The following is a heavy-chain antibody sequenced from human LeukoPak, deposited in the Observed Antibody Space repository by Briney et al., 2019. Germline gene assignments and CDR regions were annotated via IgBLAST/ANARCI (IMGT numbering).Heavy chain of an antibody. CDR3: ARLYSSSWSTPSYFDY. V-gene: IGHV1-69*01. CDR1: GGTLSSYA. D-gene: IGHD6-13*01. Sequence: SVKVSCTASGGTLSSYAISWVRQAPGQGLEWMGGIIPIFGTANYAQKFQGRVTITADESTSTVYMELSSLRSEDTAVYYCARLYSSSWSTPSYFDYWGQGTLVTVSS. J-gene: IGHJ4*02. CDR2: IIPIFGTA.